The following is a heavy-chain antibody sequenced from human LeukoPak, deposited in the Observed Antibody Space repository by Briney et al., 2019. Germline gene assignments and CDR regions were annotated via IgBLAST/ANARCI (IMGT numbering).Heavy chain of an antibody. CDR3: ARADDYGDSPGY. CDR1: GFTFSDFA. D-gene: IGHD4-17*01. Sequence: GGSLRLSCAASGFTFSDFAMHWVRQAPGKGLEWVSSISSSSSYIYYADSVKGRFTISRDNAKNSLYLQMNSLRAEDTAVYYCARADDYGDSPGYWGQGTLVTVSS. J-gene: IGHJ4*02. V-gene: IGHV3-21*01. CDR2: ISSSSSYI.